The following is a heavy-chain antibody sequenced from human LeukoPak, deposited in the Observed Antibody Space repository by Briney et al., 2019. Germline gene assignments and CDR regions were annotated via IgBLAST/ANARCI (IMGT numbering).Heavy chain of an antibody. J-gene: IGHJ3*02. V-gene: IGHV1-2*02. D-gene: IGHD2-2*01. CDR2: INPNSGGT. CDR3: ASGEYCSSTSCSPRIDAFDI. CDR1: GYTFTGYY. Sequence: GPSVKVSCKASGYTFTGYYMHWVRQAPGQGLEWMGWINPNSGGTNYAQKFQGRVTMTGDTSISTAYMVLSSLRSEDTAVYYCASGEYCSSTSCSPRIDAFDIWGQGTMVTVSS.